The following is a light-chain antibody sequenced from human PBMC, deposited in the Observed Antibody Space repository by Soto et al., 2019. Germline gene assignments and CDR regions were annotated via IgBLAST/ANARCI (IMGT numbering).Light chain of an antibody. V-gene: IGKV3-20*01. Sequence: EIVLTQSPGTLSLSPGERATLSCRASQSVTSSYLAWYQQKPGQAPRLLIYGASSRATGIPDRFSGSGSGTDFTLTINRLEPEDFAVYYCHPYGSSRTFGQGTKVDNK. CDR2: GAS. CDR3: HPYGSSRT. J-gene: IGKJ1*01. CDR1: QSVTSSY.